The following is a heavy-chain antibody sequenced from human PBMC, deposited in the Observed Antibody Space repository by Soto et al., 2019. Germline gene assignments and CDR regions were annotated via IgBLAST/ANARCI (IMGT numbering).Heavy chain of an antibody. Sequence: GESLKISCNGSGYSFTYYWICWVRQMPGKGLEWMGIIYPGDSDTRYNPSFQGRVTISADKSITTAYLQWSSLKASDTAMYFCARLSGARSPANFWGQGTVVTVSA. D-gene: IGHD1-26*01. V-gene: IGHV5-51*01. J-gene: IGHJ4*02. CDR3: ARLSGARSPANF. CDR2: IYPGDSDT. CDR1: GYSFTYYW.